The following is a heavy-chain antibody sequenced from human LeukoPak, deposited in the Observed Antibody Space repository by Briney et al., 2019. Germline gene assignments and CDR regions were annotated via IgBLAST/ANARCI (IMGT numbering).Heavy chain of an antibody. Sequence: SETLSLTCTVSGGSVSSGNYYWTWIRQPAGKGLEWIGRIYTSGSTNYNPSLKSRVTISIDASKNQFSLRLTSVTAADTAVYYCTKGGEQMNYWGQGTLVTVSS. CDR2: IYTSGST. V-gene: IGHV4-61*02. J-gene: IGHJ4*02. CDR3: TKGGEQMNY. CDR1: GGSVSSGNYY. D-gene: IGHD3-16*01.